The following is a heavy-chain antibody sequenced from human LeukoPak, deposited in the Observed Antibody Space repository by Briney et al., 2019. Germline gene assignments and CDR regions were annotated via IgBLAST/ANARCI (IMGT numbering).Heavy chain of an antibody. J-gene: IGHJ5*02. CDR3: ARDIVVVPAAIWVFTWFDP. CDR1: GGTFSSYA. Sequence: SVKVSCKASGGTFSSYAISWVRQAPGQGLEWMGGIIPIFGTANYAQKFQGRVTITADESTSTAYMELSSLRSEDTAVYYCARDIVVVPAAIWVFTWFDPWGQGTLVTVSS. D-gene: IGHD2-2*01. CDR2: IIPIFGTA. V-gene: IGHV1-69*13.